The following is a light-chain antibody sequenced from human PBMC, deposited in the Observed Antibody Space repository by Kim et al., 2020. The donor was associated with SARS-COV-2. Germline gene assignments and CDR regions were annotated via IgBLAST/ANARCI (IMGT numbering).Light chain of an antibody. J-gene: IGKJ1*01. V-gene: IGKV1-27*01. Sequence: DIQMTQSPSSLSASVGDRVTITCRASQDISNYLAWYQQKSGKVPKLLIYAASTLQSGVPSRFSGSGSGTDFTLTISSLQPEDVATYYCQKYNDAPWTFGQGTKVDIK. CDR3: QKYNDAPWT. CDR1: QDISNY. CDR2: AAS.